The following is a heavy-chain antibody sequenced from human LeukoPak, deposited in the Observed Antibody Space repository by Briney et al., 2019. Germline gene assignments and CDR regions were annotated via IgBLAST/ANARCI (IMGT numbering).Heavy chain of an antibody. D-gene: IGHD5-12*01. CDR2: INHSGST. J-gene: IGHJ3*02. V-gene: IGHV4-34*01. CDR3: ARAENKEGYSGHDRAFDI. Sequence: PSETLSLTCAVYGGSFSGYYWSWIRQPPGKGLEWIGEINHSGSTNYNPSLKSRVTISVDTSKNQFSLHLNSVTPEDTAVYYCARAENKEGYSGHDRAFDIWGQGTMVTVSS. CDR1: GGSFSGYY.